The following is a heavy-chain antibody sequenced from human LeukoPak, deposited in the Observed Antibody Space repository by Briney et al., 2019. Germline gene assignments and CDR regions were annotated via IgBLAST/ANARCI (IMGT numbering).Heavy chain of an antibody. V-gene: IGHV3-7*01. CDR2: IKQDGTET. CDR3: ARERIFSF. Sequence: GGSLRLSCAASGFTFSGYWMSWVRQAPGKGLEWVANIKQDGTETYYVDSVKGRFTISRDNAKNSLYLQVNSLRTGDTAVYYCARERIFSFWGQGTLVAVSS. CDR1: GFTFSGYW. J-gene: IGHJ4*02.